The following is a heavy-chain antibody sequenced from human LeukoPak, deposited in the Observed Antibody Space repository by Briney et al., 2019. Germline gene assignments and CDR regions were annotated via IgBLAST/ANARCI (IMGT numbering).Heavy chain of an antibody. Sequence: SETLSLTCAVYGGSFSGYYWSWIRQPPGKGLEWIGEINHSRSTNYNPSLKSRVTISVDTSKNQFSLKLSSVTAADTAVYYCATRKQWLVRGPFDYWGQGTLVTVSS. D-gene: IGHD6-19*01. J-gene: IGHJ4*02. CDR1: GGSFSGYY. V-gene: IGHV4-34*01. CDR2: INHSRST. CDR3: ATRKQWLVRGPFDY.